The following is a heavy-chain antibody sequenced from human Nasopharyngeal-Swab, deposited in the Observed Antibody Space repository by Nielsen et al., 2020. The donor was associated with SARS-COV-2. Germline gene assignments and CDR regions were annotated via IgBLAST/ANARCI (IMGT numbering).Heavy chain of an antibody. V-gene: IGHV3-11*06. Sequence: WIRQPPGKGLEWISYINCVSSITDYADPVKRRFTTSSDNAKNFLHLQMDSLSADDAAIYYCARGLYCPHWGQGTLVTVSS. CDR3: ARGLYCPH. J-gene: IGHJ4*02. CDR2: INCVSSIT. D-gene: IGHD2-15*01.